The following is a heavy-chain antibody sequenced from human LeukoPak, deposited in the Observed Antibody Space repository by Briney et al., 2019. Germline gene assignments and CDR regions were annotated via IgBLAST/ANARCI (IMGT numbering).Heavy chain of an antibody. J-gene: IGHJ4*02. CDR1: GFTFSSYA. V-gene: IGHV3-30-3*01. CDR3: AREALGGTFDY. CDR2: ISYDGSNK. D-gene: IGHD2-15*01. Sequence: PGGSLRLSCAASGFTFSSYAMHWVRQAPGKGLEWVAVISYDGSNKYYADSVKGRFTISRDNSKNRLYLQMNSLRAEDTAVYYCAREALGGTFDYWGQGTLVTVSS.